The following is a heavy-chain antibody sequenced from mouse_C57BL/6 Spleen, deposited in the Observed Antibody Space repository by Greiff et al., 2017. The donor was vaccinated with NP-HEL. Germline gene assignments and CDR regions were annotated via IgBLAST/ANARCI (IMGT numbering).Heavy chain of an antibody. D-gene: IGHD2-4*01. J-gene: IGHJ4*01. CDR3: ARRLRNYYAMDY. Sequence: AQLQQSGAELVKPGASVKLSCKASGYTFTSYWMHWVKQRPGRGLEWIGRIDPNSGGTKYNEKFKSKATLTVDKPSSTAYMQISSLTSEDSAVYYCARRLRNYYAMDYWGQGTSVTVSS. CDR1: GYTFTSYW. CDR2: IDPNSGGT. V-gene: IGHV1-72*01.